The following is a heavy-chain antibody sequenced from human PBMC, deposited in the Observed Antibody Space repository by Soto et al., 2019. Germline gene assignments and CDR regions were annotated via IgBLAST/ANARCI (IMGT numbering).Heavy chain of an antibody. Sequence: GASVKVSCKASGGTFSSYAISWVRQAPGQGLEWMGGIIPIFGTANYAQKFQGRVTITADESTSTAYMELSSLRSEDTAVYYCARGLAELEAGAFDIWGQGTMVTVSS. J-gene: IGHJ3*02. V-gene: IGHV1-69*13. CDR1: GGTFSSYA. CDR2: IIPIFGTA. CDR3: ARGLAELEAGAFDI. D-gene: IGHD1-1*01.